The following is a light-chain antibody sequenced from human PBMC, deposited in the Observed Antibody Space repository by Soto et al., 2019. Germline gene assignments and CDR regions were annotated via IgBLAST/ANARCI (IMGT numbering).Light chain of an antibody. Sequence: DIPLTQSPSSLSASVGDKITITCRASQGIRNDLGWFQQKPGKAPKRLIYAASTLQSGVPSRFSGSGSGTEFTLTITGLQPEDFATYYCLQHNNYPRTFGRGTKVEIK. CDR1: QGIRND. CDR2: AAS. V-gene: IGKV1-17*01. J-gene: IGKJ1*01. CDR3: LQHNNYPRT.